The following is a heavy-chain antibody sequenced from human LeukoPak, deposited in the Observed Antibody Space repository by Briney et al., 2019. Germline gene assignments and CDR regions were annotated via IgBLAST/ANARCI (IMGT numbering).Heavy chain of an antibody. V-gene: IGHV3-30*18. CDR2: ISYVGSNK. CDR1: GFTFSSYG. Sequence: GRSLRLSCAASGFTFSSYGMHWVGQAQGKGLEWLAVISYVGSNKYYADSVKGRFTISRDNSKNTLYLQMNSLRAEDTAVYYRAKDQGYCSSTSCYPGAFDIWGQGTMVTVSS. D-gene: IGHD2-2*01. CDR3: AKDQGYCSSTSCYPGAFDI. J-gene: IGHJ3*02.